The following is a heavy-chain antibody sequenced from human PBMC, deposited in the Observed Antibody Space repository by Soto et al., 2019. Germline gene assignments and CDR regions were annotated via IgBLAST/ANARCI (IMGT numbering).Heavy chain of an antibody. CDR3: ARLGFYYQSLDP. CDR1: GGYISSYY. Sequence: SETLSLTCTVSGGYISSYYWSWIRQPPGKGLEWIGYIYYGGTTRYNPSLESRVTVSLETSKSQFSLTLSSVTASDTAVYYCARLGFYYQSLDPWGHGTLVTVSS. D-gene: IGHD2-2*01. V-gene: IGHV4-59*08. J-gene: IGHJ5*02. CDR2: IYYGGTT.